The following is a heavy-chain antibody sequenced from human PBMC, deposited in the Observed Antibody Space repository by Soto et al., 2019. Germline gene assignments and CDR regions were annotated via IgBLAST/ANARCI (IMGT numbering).Heavy chain of an antibody. Sequence: GASVKVSCKASGGTFSSYAISWVRQAPGQGLEWMGGIIPIFGTANYAQKFQGRVTITADESTSTAYMELNSLRSEDTAVYYCARSLLYGSGSYYFYYFDYWGQGTLVTVSS. CDR3: ARSLLYGSGSYYFYYFDY. J-gene: IGHJ4*02. CDR1: GGTFSSYA. CDR2: IIPIFGTA. D-gene: IGHD3-10*01. V-gene: IGHV1-69*13.